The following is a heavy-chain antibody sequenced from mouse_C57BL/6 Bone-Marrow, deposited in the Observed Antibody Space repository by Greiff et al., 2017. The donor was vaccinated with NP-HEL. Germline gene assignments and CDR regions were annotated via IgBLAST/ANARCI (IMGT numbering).Heavy chain of an antibody. Sequence: VQLQQPGAELVRPGSSVKLSCKASGYTFTSYWMHWVKQRPIQGLEWIGNIDPSDSETPYNQKFKDKATLTVDQSSSTAYMQLSSLTSEDSAVYYCARSPFYYYGSSYFDYWGQGTTLTVSS. CDR1: GYTFTSYW. V-gene: IGHV1-52*01. J-gene: IGHJ2*01. D-gene: IGHD1-1*01. CDR2: IDPSDSET. CDR3: ARSPFYYYGSSYFDY.